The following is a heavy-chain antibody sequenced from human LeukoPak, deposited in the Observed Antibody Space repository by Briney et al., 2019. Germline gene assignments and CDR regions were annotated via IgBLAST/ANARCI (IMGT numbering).Heavy chain of an antibody. CDR2: TRNKANSYTT. CDR3: ARGGLLWFGELYGNDY. CDR1: GFTFSDHY. D-gene: IGHD3-10*01. V-gene: IGHV3-72*01. J-gene: IGHJ4*02. Sequence: GGSLRLSCAASGFTFSDHYMDWVRQAPGKGLEWVGRTRNKANSYTTEYAASVKGRFTISRDDSKNSLYLQMNSLKTEDTAVYYCARGGLLWFGELYGNDYWGQGTLVTVSS.